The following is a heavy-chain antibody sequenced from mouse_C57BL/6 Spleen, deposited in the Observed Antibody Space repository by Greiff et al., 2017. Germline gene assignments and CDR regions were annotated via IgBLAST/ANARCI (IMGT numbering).Heavy chain of an antibody. CDR1: GFTFSSYT. Sequence: EVKLVESGGGLVKPGGSLKLSCAASGFTFSSYTMSWVRQTPAKRLEWVATISGGGGNTYYPDSVKGRFTISRDKAKNTPYVQMSSLRSGDTALYYCAGPSYWGQGTLVTVSA. J-gene: IGHJ3*01. V-gene: IGHV5-9*01. CDR3: AGPSY. CDR2: ISGGGGNT.